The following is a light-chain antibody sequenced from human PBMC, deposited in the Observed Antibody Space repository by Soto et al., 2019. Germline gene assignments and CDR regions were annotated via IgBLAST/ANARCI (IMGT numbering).Light chain of an antibody. CDR1: SSDVGRFNY. Sequence: QSALTQPASVSGSPGQSITISCTGTSSDVGRFNYVSWYQQHPDKAPKLVIYEVTNRPSGVSNRFSGSKSGNTASLTISGLRTEDEADYYCSSYTSRSPVVFGGGTKLTVL. CDR3: SSYTSRSPVV. V-gene: IGLV2-14*01. J-gene: IGLJ2*01. CDR2: EVT.